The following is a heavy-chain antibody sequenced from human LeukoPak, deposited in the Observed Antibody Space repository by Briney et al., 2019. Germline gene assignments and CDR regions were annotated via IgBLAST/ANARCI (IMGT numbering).Heavy chain of an antibody. V-gene: IGHV1-69*01. Sequence: SVKVSCKASGGTFSSYAISWVRQAPGQGLEWMGGIIPIFGTANYAQKFQGRVTITADESTSTAYMELCSLRSEDTAVYYCARGALDYSNYPVDYWGQGTLVTVSS. D-gene: IGHD4-11*01. CDR2: IIPIFGTA. CDR1: GGTFSSYA. J-gene: IGHJ4*02. CDR3: ARGALDYSNYPVDY.